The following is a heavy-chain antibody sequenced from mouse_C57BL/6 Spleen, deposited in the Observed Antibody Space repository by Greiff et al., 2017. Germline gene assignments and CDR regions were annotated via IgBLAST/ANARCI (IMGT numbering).Heavy chain of an antibody. Sequence: QVQLQQPGTELVKPGASVKLSCKASGYTFTSYWMHWVKQRPGQGLEWIGNINPSNGGTNYNEKFKSKATLTVDKSSSTAYMQLSSLTSEDAAVYYCARDYGSSSYWYFDVWGTGTTVTVSS. D-gene: IGHD1-1*01. CDR3: ARDYGSSSYWYFDV. V-gene: IGHV1-53*01. CDR1: GYTFTSYW. CDR2: INPSNGGT. J-gene: IGHJ1*03.